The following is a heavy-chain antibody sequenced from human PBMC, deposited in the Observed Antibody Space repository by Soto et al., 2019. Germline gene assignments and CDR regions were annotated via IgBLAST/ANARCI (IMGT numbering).Heavy chain of an antibody. CDR2: VRQDGSDK. CDR1: GFTFSSYS. Sequence: GVSLRLSCAASGFTFSSYSMNWVRQAPGEGLEWVANVRQDGSDKYYVDSVKGRFTISRDNAKNSLYLQMNSLRVEDTAVYYCVRNSWMQGENAFVFWGQGPMVTV. V-gene: IGHV3-7*01. J-gene: IGHJ3*01. D-gene: IGHD5-18*01. CDR3: VRNSWMQGENAFVF.